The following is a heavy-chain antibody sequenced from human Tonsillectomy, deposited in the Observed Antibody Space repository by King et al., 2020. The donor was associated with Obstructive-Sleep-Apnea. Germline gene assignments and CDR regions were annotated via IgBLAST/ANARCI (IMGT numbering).Heavy chain of an antibody. V-gene: IGHV4-4*02. D-gene: IGHD3-10*01. CDR1: GGSISSSNW. Sequence: HVQLQESGPGLVKPSGTLSLTCVVSGGSISSSNWWSWVRQPPGKGLEWIGEIYHSGNTNYNPSLKSRVTISVDKSKNQFSLKLSSVTAADTAVYYCARLGGSGSYDYYYGMDVWGQGTTVTVSS. CDR2: IYHSGNT. CDR3: ARLGGSGSYDYYYGMDV. J-gene: IGHJ6*02.